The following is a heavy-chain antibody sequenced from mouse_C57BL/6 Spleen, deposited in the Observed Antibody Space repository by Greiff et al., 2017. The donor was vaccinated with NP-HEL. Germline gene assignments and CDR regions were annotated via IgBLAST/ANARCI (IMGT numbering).Heavy chain of an antibody. Sequence: VQLVESGAELVKPGASVKISCKASGYAFSSYWMNWVKQRPGKGLEWIGQIYPGDGDTNYNGKFKGKATLTADKSSSTAYMQLSSLTSEDSAVYFCARRGGLRRDYAMDYWGQGTSVTVSS. J-gene: IGHJ4*01. CDR3: ARRGGLRRDYAMDY. V-gene: IGHV1-80*01. CDR2: IYPGDGDT. CDR1: GYAFSSYW. D-gene: IGHD2-2*01.